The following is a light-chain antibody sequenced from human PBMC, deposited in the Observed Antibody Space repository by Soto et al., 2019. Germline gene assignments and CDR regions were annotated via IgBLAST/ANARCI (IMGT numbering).Light chain of an antibody. CDR3: SSYTSSGTVV. CDR1: SSDVGDYNY. CDR2: EVS. Sequence: QSVLTQPASVYGSPGQSITISCTGTSSDVGDYNYVSWYQQHPDKAPKLMIYEVSNRPSGVSSRFSGSKSGNTASLTISGLQAEDEADYYCSSYTSSGTVVFGGGTKLTVL. V-gene: IGLV2-14*01. J-gene: IGLJ2*01.